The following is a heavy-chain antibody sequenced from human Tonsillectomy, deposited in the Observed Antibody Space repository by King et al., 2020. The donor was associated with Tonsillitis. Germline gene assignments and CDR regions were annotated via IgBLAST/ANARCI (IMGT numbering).Heavy chain of an antibody. CDR1: GFTFSSYA. J-gene: IGHJ2*01. V-gene: IGHV3-23*01. CDR3: AKSGKADRGLYFDL. CDR2: ISGSGGST. D-gene: IGHD1-14*01. Sequence: ESGGGLVQPGGSLRLSCAASGFTFSSYAMSWVRQAPGKGLEWVSGISGSGGSTYYADSVKGRFTISRDNSKNTMYLQMHSLRAEDTAVYYCAKSGKADRGLYFDLWGRCTLGTVPS.